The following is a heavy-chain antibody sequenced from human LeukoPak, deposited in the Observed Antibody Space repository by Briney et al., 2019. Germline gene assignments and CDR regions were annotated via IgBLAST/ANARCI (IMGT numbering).Heavy chain of an antibody. D-gene: IGHD3-22*01. CDR2: ISGSGVST. J-gene: IGHJ6*02. Sequence: PGGSLRLSCAASGLTFSSFAVSWVRQAPGKGLEWVSAISGSGVSTYYADSVKGRFTISRDNSKNTLYLQMNSLRAEDTAVYYCAKAHYYDSSGYYGVVSPLVYYGMDVWGQGTTVTVSS. CDR1: GLTFSSFA. V-gene: IGHV3-23*01. CDR3: AKAHYYDSSGYYGVVSPLVYYGMDV.